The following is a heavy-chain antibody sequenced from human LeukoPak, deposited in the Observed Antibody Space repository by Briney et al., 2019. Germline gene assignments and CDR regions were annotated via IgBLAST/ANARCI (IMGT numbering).Heavy chain of an antibody. J-gene: IGHJ4*02. CDR3: ARAGAIAARPDFDY. CDR1: GGSVSNGNYY. D-gene: IGHD6-6*01. V-gene: IGHV4-61*01. CDR2: IYYTGST. Sequence: PSETLSLTCTVSGGSVSNGNYYWSWLRQPPGKALEWIGYIYYTGSTSYNPSLEGRVTISVDTSKNQFSLKLSSVTAADTAIYYCARAGAIAARPDFDYWGQGTLVTVSS.